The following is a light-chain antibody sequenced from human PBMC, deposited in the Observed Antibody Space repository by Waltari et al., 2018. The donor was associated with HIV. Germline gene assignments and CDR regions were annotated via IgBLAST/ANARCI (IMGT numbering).Light chain of an antibody. V-gene: IGKV3-20*01. CDR1: QSVRSSY. J-gene: IGKJ1*01. Sequence: EIVLTQSPGTLSLSPGERATLSCRASQSVRSSYLAWYQQKPGQAPRLLIYDASSVATGIPDRFSGSGSGTDFTLTISRLGPEDFAVYYCQQYGTSPRTFGQGTKVETK. CDR2: DAS. CDR3: QQYGTSPRT.